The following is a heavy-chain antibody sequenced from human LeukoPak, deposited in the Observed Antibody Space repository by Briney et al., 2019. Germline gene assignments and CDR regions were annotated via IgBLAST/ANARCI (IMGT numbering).Heavy chain of an antibody. Sequence: ASVKVSCKASGYTFTGYCMHWVRQAPGQGLEWMGRINPNSGGTNYAQKFQGRVTMTRDTSISTAYMELSRLRSDDTAVYYCARDPFRSGPDFDYWGQGTLVTVSS. J-gene: IGHJ4*02. CDR1: GYTFTGYC. V-gene: IGHV1-2*06. D-gene: IGHD6-19*01. CDR2: INPNSGGT. CDR3: ARDPFRSGPDFDY.